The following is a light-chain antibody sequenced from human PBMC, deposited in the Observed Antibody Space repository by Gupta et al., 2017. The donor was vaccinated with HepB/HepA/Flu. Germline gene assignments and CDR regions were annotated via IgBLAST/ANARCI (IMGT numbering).Light chain of an antibody. CDR3: QKDNAAPQ. CDR1: QAMSNF. J-gene: IGKJ1*01. Sequence: DVQMTQSPSSLSASVGDRVTITCRASQAMSNFLAWYQQKPGKVPKLLISAASTWQSGVPYRFSGSGSGTDFTFTSSNLQPEDVANYYGQKDNAAPQFGQGTTV. V-gene: IGKV1-27*01. CDR2: AAS.